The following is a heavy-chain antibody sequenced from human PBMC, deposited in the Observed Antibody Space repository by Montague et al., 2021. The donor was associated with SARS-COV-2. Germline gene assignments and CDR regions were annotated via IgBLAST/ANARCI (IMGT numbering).Heavy chain of an antibody. J-gene: IGHJ6*02. CDR3: ARAYYYYGMDV. CDR1: GFTVSSNY. V-gene: IGHV3-66*01. Sequence: SLRLSCAASGFTVSSNYMSWVRQAPGKGLEWVSVIYSGGSTYYADSVKGRFTISRDNSKNTLYLQMNSLRAEDTAVYYCARAYYYYGMDVWGQGTTVTVSS. CDR2: IYSGGST.